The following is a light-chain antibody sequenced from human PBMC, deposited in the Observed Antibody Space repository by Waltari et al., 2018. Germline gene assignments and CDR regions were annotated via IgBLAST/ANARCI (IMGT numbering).Light chain of an antibody. J-gene: IGLJ2*01. Sequence: QSVLTHAPSVSGPPRHRLTVFSSGSNSTLGSTSLYFYQQLPGTAPKLLIHRSNQRPAGVPDRFSGSKSGTSASLAISGLRSEDEADYYCAAWDDSLSPNVVFGGGTKLTVL. V-gene: IGLV1-47*01. CDR1: NSTLGSTS. CDR3: AAWDDSLSPNVV. CDR2: RSN.